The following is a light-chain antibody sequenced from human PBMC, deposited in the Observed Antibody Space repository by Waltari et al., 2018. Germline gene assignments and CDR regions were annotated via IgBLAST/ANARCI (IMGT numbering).Light chain of an antibody. CDR1: SSDVGGYNY. V-gene: IGLV2-14*03. J-gene: IGLJ3*02. CDR3: TSYTSAASWV. Sequence: QSALTQPASVSGSPGQSITISCTGTSSDVGGYNYVCWFQQHPGRAPKLIIYDVSNRPQGVSTRFSGSKSANTASLTISGLQTEDEADYYCTSYTSAASWVFGAGTKLTVV. CDR2: DVS.